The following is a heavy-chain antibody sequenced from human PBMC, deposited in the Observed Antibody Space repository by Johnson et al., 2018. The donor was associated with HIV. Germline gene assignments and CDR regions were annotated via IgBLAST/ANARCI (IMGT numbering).Heavy chain of an antibody. Sequence: QVQLVESGGGVVQPGRSLRLSCAASGFTFSAYAVHWVRQAPGKGLEWLAIISYDGSNKYYAASLKGRFTISRDNSKNTLYLQMNSLRAEDTAVYYCAKDQYGSSYDIWGQGTMVTVSS. CDR3: AKDQYGSSYDI. J-gene: IGHJ3*02. CDR2: ISYDGSNK. V-gene: IGHV3-30*04. D-gene: IGHD2-15*01. CDR1: GFTFSAYA.